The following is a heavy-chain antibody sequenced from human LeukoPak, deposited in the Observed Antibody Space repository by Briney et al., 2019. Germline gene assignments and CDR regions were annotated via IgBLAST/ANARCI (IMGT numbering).Heavy chain of an antibody. Sequence: GASVKVSCKASGYTFTSYGISWVRQAPGQGLEWMGWISAYNGNTNYAQKLQDRVTMTTDTSTSIGYMELRSLRSDDTAMYYCARVTGTTNWYFDLWGRGTLVTVSS. CDR2: ISAYNGNT. J-gene: IGHJ2*01. CDR3: ARVTGTTNWYFDL. D-gene: IGHD1-7*01. V-gene: IGHV1-18*01. CDR1: GYTFTSYG.